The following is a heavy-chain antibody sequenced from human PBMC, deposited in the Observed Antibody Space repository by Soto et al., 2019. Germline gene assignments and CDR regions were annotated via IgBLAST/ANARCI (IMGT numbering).Heavy chain of an antibody. D-gene: IGHD3-10*01. Sequence: QVQLQQWGAGQLKPSETLSLTCAVYGSSFDDYYCTLMRQRPGKGLEWIGEFDHSGNSNYNPSLKSRVTISADMSNNPFSLRMNSVTAADTAVYYCARGQLVWYGDLTPYYHGMDVWGQGTTVTVAS. CDR1: GSSFDDYY. V-gene: IGHV4-34*01. J-gene: IGHJ6*02. CDR3: ARGQLVWYGDLTPYYHGMDV. CDR2: FDHSGNS.